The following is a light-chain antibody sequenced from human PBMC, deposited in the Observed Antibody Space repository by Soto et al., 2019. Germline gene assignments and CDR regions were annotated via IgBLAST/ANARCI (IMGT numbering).Light chain of an antibody. Sequence: QSVVTQPASVSGSPGQSVTISCSGSDIGNYNLVSWYQHLPGRAPKLLIFEVTMRPSGISDRFSGSKSASTASLTISGLQAEDEGDYYCASYAGSRTCVFGSGTKLTVL. V-gene: IGLV2-23*02. J-gene: IGLJ1*01. CDR2: EVT. CDR3: ASYAGSRTCV. CDR1: SDIGNYNL.